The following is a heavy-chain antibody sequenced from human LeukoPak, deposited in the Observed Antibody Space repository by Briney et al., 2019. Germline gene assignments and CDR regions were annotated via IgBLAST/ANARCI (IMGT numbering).Heavy chain of an antibody. Sequence: PSETLSLTCTVSGGSISSYYWSWIRQPAGKGLEWIGRIYTSGSTNYNPSLKSRVTMSVDTSKNQFSLKLSSVTAADTAVYYCARLRVRYFDWSSEAYYYYGMDVWGQGTTVTVSS. V-gene: IGHV4-4*07. CDR1: GGSISSYY. D-gene: IGHD3-9*01. CDR3: ARLRVRYFDWSSEAYYYYGMDV. J-gene: IGHJ6*02. CDR2: IYTSGST.